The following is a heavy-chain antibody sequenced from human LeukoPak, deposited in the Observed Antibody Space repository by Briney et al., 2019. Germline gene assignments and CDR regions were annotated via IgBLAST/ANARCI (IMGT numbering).Heavy chain of an antibody. CDR1: GFTFSSYW. D-gene: IGHD6-13*01. J-gene: IGHJ4*02. CDR2: ISGSGGST. V-gene: IGHV3-23*01. Sequence: GGSLRLSCAASGFTFSSYWMHWVRQAPGKGLVWVSAISGSGGSTYYADSVKGRFTISRDNSKNTLYLQMNSLRAEDTAVYYCAKEGNYHRLLAAAGSFDYWGQGTLVTVSS. CDR3: AKEGNYHRLLAAAGSFDY.